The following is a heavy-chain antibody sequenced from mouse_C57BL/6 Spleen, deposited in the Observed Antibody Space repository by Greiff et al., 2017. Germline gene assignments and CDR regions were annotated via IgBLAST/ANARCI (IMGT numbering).Heavy chain of an antibody. D-gene: IGHD1-1*01. V-gene: IGHV1-47*01. CDR3: ARGTTVVKDWYFDV. J-gene: IGHJ1*03. CDR2: FHPYNDDT. CDR1: GYTFTTYP. Sequence: VQLLESGAELVKPGASVKMSCKASGYTFTTYPIEWMKQNHGKSLEWIGNFHPYNDDTKYNEKFKGKATLTVEKSSSTVYLELSRLTSDDSAVYYCARGTTVVKDWYFDVWGTGTTVTVSS.